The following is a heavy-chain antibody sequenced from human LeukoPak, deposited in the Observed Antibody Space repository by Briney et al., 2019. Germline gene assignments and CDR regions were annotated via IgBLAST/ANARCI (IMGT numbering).Heavy chain of an antibody. CDR1: GGSISSGGYH. J-gene: IGHJ4*02. D-gene: IGHD3-9*01. V-gene: IGHV4-30-2*01. Sequence: SETLSLTCTVSGGSISSGGYHWGWIRQPPGKGLEWIGYIYHGGTTYYNPSLKSRVIISVDRSKNQFSLNLSSVTAADTAVYYCARLYILTGYYLWDYWGQGTLVTVSS. CDR2: IYHGGTT. CDR3: ARLYILTGYYLWDY.